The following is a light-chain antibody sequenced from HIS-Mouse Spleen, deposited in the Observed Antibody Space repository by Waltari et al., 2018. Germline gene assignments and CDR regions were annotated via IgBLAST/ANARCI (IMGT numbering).Light chain of an antibody. Sequence: EIVMTQSPETLPVSPGERATLSCRPSQSVGSNLAWYQQKPGQSPRLLIYGASTRATGIPARFSGSGSGTEFTLTISSMQSEDFAVYYCQQYNNWWTFGQGTKVEIK. J-gene: IGKJ1*01. CDR2: GAS. V-gene: IGKV3-15*01. CDR1: QSVGSN. CDR3: QQYNNWWT.